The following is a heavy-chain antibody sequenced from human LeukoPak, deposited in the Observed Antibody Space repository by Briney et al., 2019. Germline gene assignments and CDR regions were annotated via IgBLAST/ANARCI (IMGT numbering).Heavy chain of an antibody. CDR1: GFTFSSSG. J-gene: IGHJ5*02. CDR3: AKGDQVLWKPRGNWFDP. CDR2: IRYDGSNK. V-gene: IGHV3-30*02. Sequence: GGSLRLSCAASGFTFSSSGMHWGREAPGKGLEWVAFIRYDGSNKYYADSVKGRFTISRDNSKNTLYLQMNSLRAEDTAVYYCAKGDQVLWKPRGNWFDPWGQGTLVTVSS. D-gene: IGHD2-21*01.